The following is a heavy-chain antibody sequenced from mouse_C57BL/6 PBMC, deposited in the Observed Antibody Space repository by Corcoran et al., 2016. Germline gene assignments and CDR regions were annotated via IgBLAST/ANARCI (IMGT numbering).Heavy chain of an antibody. Sequence: QVQLQQPGAELVRPGTSVKLSCKASGYTFTGYWMHWVKQRPGKGLEWSGVIDPSDSYTNYNQKFKGKATLTVDTSSSTAYMQLSSLTSEDSAVYYCALNYYGSSAFAYWGQGTLVTVSA. CDR3: ALNYYGSSAFAY. CDR1: GYTFTGYW. V-gene: IGHV1-59*01. D-gene: IGHD1-1*01. CDR2: IDPSDSYT. J-gene: IGHJ3*01.